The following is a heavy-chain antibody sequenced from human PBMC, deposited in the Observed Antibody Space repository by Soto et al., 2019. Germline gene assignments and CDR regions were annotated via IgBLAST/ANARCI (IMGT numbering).Heavy chain of an antibody. CDR1: GYSFIAYD. D-gene: IGHD6-19*01. CDR3: ARNPYSSGLFEH. CDR2: MTLNSGNT. J-gene: IGHJ5*02. V-gene: IGHV1-8*01. Sequence: QVQLVQSGAEVKKPGASVKVSCKASGYSFIAYDINWVRQATGQGLEWMGWMTLNSGNTGYAQKVQGRVTLTSHTSRGTPYMELTSLKFEDTAVYYCARNPYSSGLFEHWGQGTLVTVSS.